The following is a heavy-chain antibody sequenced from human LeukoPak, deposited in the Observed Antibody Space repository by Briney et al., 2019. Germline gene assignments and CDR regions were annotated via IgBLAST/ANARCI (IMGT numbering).Heavy chain of an antibody. Sequence: GGSLRLSCAASGFTFDDYGMSWVRQVPGKGLEWVSDISGSGGSTYYADSVMGRFTISRDNAKNSLYLQMNSLRAEDTAVYYCARDRVQRDYDSSGYYGYWGQGTLVTVSS. J-gene: IGHJ4*02. V-gene: IGHV3-20*04. CDR3: ARDRVQRDYDSSGYYGY. CDR1: GFTFDDYG. D-gene: IGHD3-22*01. CDR2: ISGSGGST.